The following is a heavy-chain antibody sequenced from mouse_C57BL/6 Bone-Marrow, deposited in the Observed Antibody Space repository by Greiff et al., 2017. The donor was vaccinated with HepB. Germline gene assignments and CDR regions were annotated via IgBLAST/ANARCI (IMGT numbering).Heavy chain of an antibody. Sequence: VQLQQSGAELVRPGASVKLSCTASGFNIKDDYMHWVKQRPEQGLEWIGWIDPENGDTEYASKFQGKATITADTSSNTAYLQLSSLTSEDSAVYYCARIYSRGDFDYWGQGTTLTVSS. CDR2: IDPENGDT. D-gene: IGHD1-1*01. CDR3: ARIYSRGDFDY. V-gene: IGHV14-4*01. J-gene: IGHJ2*01. CDR1: GFNIKDDY.